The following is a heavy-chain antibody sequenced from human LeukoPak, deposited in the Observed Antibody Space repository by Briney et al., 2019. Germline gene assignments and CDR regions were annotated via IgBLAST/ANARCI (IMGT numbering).Heavy chain of an antibody. CDR1: GYSISSGSY. D-gene: IGHD6-19*01. V-gene: IGHV4-38-2*02. CDR3: ARESSEFSSGYNY. Sequence: ASETLSLTCSVSGYSISSGSYWGWIRQPPGKGLEWIGSIYHSGSTYYNPSLESRVTLSVDTSNNQFSLKLTSVTAADTAVYYCARESSEFSSGYNYWGQGTLVTVSS. J-gene: IGHJ4*02. CDR2: IYHSGST.